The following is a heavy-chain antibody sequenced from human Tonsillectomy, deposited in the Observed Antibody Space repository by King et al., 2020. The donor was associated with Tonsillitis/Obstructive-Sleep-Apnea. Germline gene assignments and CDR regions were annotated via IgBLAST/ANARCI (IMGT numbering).Heavy chain of an antibody. CDR1: GGSFSGYY. CDR3: ASAGPIYFSLTQLVLDAFDI. Sequence: VQLQQWGAGLLKPSETLSLTCAVYGGSFSGYYWSWIRQPPGKGLEWIGYIYYSGSTYYNPSLKSRVTISVDTSKNQFSLKLSSVTAADTAVYYCASAGPIYFSLTQLVLDAFDIWGQGTMVTVSS. V-gene: IGHV4-34*01. J-gene: IGHJ3*02. CDR2: IYYSGST. D-gene: IGHD6-13*01.